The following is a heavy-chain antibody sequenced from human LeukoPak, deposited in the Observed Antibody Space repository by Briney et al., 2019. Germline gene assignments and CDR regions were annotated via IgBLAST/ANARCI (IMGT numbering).Heavy chain of an antibody. CDR3: ARGRDYGGNSGGYYFDY. V-gene: IGHV4-59*01. J-gene: IGHJ4*02. Sequence: PSETLSLTCTVSGGSFSTYYWSWIRQPPGKGLEWIGHIFNSGSTNYNPSLKSRVTISVDTSKTQFSLKLRSVTAADTAVYYCARGRDYGGNSGGYYFDYWGQGTLVTVSP. D-gene: IGHD4-23*01. CDR1: GGSFSTYY. CDR2: IFNSGST.